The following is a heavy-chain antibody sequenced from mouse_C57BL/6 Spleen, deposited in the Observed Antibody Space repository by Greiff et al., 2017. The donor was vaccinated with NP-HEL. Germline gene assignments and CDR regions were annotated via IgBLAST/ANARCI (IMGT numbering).Heavy chain of an antibody. Sequence: QVQLQQPGAELVMPGASVKLSCKASGYTFISYWMHWVKQRPGQGLEWIGEIDPSDSYTNYNQKFKGKSTLTVDKSSSTAYMQLSSLTSEDSAVYYCAIITTRGYFDVWGTGTTVTVSS. CDR2: IDPSDSYT. CDR1: GYTFISYW. CDR3: AIITTRGYFDV. V-gene: IGHV1-69*01. D-gene: IGHD1-1*01. J-gene: IGHJ1*03.